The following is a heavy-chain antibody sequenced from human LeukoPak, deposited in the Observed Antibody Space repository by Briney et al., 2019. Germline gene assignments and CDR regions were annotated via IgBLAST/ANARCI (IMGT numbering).Heavy chain of an antibody. CDR2: ISSSGSTI. V-gene: IGHV3-48*03. J-gene: IGHJ3*02. D-gene: IGHD3-22*01. CDR1: GFTFSSYE. CDR3: ARDDGSSGYYGGAFDI. Sequence: GGSLRLSCAASGFTFSSYEMSWVRQAPGKGLEWVSYISSSGSTIYYADSVKGRFTTSRDNAKNSLYLQMNSLRAEDTAVYYCARDDGSSGYYGGAFDIWGQGAMVTVSS.